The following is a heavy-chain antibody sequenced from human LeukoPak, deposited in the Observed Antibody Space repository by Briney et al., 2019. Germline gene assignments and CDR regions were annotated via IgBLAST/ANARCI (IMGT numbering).Heavy chain of an antibody. V-gene: IGHV3-7*01. D-gene: IGHD2-15*01. J-gene: IGHJ4*02. CDR1: GFTFSSYW. CDR2: IKQDGSEK. CDR3: ARGEDIVVVVAANGFGLDY. Sequence: GGSLRLSCAASGFTFSSYWMSWVRQAPGKGLEWVANIKQDGSEKYYVDSVKGRFTISRDNAKNSLYLQINSLRAEDTAVYYCARGEDIVVVVAANGFGLDYWGQGTLVTVSS.